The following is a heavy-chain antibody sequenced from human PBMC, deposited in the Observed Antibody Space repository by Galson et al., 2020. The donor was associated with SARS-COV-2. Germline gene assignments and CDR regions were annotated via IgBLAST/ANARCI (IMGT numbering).Heavy chain of an antibody. Sequence: SETLSLTCTVSGDSINYNDNYWGWIRQPPGRGLEWIGSIFYDGSSYYNPSLKSRVILSVDTSKNQFSLKLDSVTAADTALFFCARHAGNYGSNPYFDSWGQGTLVSVSS. V-gene: IGHV4-39*01. CDR3: ARHAGNYGSNPYFDS. J-gene: IGHJ4*02. CDR1: GDSINYNDNY. CDR2: IFYDGSS. D-gene: IGHD4-17*01.